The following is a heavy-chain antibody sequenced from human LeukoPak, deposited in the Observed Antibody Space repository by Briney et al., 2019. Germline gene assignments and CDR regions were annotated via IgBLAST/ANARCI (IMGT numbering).Heavy chain of an antibody. D-gene: IGHD3-22*01. J-gene: IGHJ5*02. CDR3: APSPYYYVSSGYSA. CDR1: GFTFSSYA. V-gene: IGHV3-64D*06. CDR2: ISSNGGST. Sequence: GGSLRLSCSASGFTFSSYAMHWVRQAPGKGLEYVXAISSNGGSTYYADSVKGRFTISRDNSKNTLYLQMSSLRAEDTAVYYCAPSPYYYVSSGYSAWGQGTLVTVSS.